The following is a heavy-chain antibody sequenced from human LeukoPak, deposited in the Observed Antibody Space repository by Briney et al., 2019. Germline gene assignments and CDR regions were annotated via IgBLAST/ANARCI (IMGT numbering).Heavy chain of an antibody. D-gene: IGHD3-16*01. CDR2: ISSSSSTI. J-gene: IGHJ1*01. CDR1: GFTFSNYA. CDR3: AKDDDWGRYKH. V-gene: IGHV3-48*01. Sequence: GGSLRLSCATFGFTFSNYAMNWVRQAPGKGLEWVSYISSSSSTIYYADSVKGRFTISRDNAKNSLYLQMNSLRAEDTAVYYCAKDDDWGRYKHWGQGTLVTVSS.